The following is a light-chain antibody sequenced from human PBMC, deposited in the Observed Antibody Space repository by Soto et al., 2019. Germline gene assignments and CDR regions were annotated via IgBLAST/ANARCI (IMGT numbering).Light chain of an antibody. CDR2: DAS. J-gene: IGKJ4*01. Sequence: EIVLTQSPATLSLSPGERATLSCRASQSVGTYLVWYQQKPGQAPRLLIYDASKRAIGIPDRFSGSGSGTGFTLTISSLEPGDSAVYYCQQRRAWPRVFGGGTRME. CDR1: QSVGTY. V-gene: IGKV3-11*01. CDR3: QQRRAWPRV.